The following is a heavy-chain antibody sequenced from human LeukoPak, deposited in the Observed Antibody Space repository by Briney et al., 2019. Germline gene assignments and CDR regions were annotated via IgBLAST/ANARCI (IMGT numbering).Heavy chain of an antibody. CDR2: IYYSGST. CDR3: ARLWRSSGYFAFDI. V-gene: IGHV4-39*01. D-gene: IGHD3-22*01. Sequence: SETLSLTCTVSGGSISSSSYYWGWIRQPPGKGLKWIGSIYYSGSTYYNPSLKSRVTISVDTSKNQFSLKLSSVTAADTAVYYCARLWRSSGYFAFDIWGQGTMVTLSS. CDR1: GGSISSSSYY. J-gene: IGHJ3*02.